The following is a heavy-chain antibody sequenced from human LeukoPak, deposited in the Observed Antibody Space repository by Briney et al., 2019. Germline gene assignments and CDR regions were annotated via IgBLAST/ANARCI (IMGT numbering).Heavy chain of an antibody. D-gene: IGHD6-13*01. CDR3: ARIFGYSSIYYFEY. J-gene: IGHJ4*02. V-gene: IGHV3-11*04. CDR1: GFTFSDYY. CDR2: ISSSGRII. Sequence: PGGSLRLSCAASGFTFSDYYMSWIRQAPAQGLEWVSHISSSGRIIYSADSVKGRFTISRDNANNSLSLQMNSLRAEDTAVYYCARIFGYSSIYYFEYWGQGTLVTVSS.